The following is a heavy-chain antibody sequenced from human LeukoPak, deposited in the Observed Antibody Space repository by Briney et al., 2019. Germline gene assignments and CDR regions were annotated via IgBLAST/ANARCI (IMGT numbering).Heavy chain of an antibody. D-gene: IGHD7-27*01. Sequence: PSETLSLTCAVSGGSISSGGYSWSWIRQPPGKGLEWIGYIYHGGSTYYNPSHKSRVTISLDKSKNQFSLKLSSVTAADTAVYYCVRTGNAGGYWGQGTLVTVSS. CDR3: VRTGNAGGY. J-gene: IGHJ4*02. V-gene: IGHV4-30-2*02. CDR2: IYHGGST. CDR1: GGSISSGGYS.